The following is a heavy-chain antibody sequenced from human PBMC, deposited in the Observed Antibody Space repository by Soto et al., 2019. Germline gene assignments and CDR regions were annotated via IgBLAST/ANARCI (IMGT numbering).Heavy chain of an antibody. V-gene: IGHV3-30-3*01. CDR3: AREGAGGNLDFDY. Sequence: VQLVESGGGVVQPGRSLRLSCAASGFTFSSYAMHWVRQAPGKGLEWVAVISYDGSNKYYADSVKGRFTISRDNSKNTLYLQMNSLRAEDTAVYYCAREGAGGNLDFDYWGQGTLVTVSS. CDR2: ISYDGSNK. CDR1: GFTFSSYA. J-gene: IGHJ4*02. D-gene: IGHD2-21*02.